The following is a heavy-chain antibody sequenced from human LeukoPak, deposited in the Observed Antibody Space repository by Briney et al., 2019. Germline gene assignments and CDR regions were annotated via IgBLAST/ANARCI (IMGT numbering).Heavy chain of an antibody. CDR2: IIPILGIA. CDR1: GGTFSSYA. J-gene: IGHJ4*02. Sequence: SVKVSCKASGGTFSSYAISWVRQAPGQGLEWMGRIIPILGIANYAQKFQGRVTITADESTSTAYMELSSLRSEDTAVYYCARDFIHYDFWSGYSVFDYWGQGTLVTVSS. CDR3: ARDFIHYDFWSGYSVFDY. D-gene: IGHD3-3*01. V-gene: IGHV1-69*04.